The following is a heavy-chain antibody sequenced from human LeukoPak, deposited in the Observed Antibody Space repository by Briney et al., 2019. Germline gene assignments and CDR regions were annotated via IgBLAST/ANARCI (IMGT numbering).Heavy chain of an antibody. J-gene: IGHJ4*02. CDR3: ARDYQYGYSTNWYHLAQIDY. V-gene: IGHV3-11*06. Sequence: GGSLRLSCAASGFTFSDYYMSWIRQAPGKGLEWVSSISSSRSYIFYADSVKGRFTVSGDNAKNSLYLQMNSLRAEDTAIYYCARDYQYGYSTNWYHLAQIDYWGQGTLVTVSS. D-gene: IGHD2/OR15-2a*01. CDR2: ISSSRSYI. CDR1: GFTFSDYY.